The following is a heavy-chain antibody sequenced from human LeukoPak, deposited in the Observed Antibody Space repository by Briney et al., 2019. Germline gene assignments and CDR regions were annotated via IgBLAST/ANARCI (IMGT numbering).Heavy chain of an antibody. V-gene: IGHV4-39*07. CDR1: GGSISRRSYY. Sequence: SDTVSLTCTVSGGSISRRSYYWSWIRQPPGKGLEWIGEINHCGSTNYKPSLQSRVTISVDTSKNQFSLKLAYVTAPDTAVYYCARVTRRRRCLLFEYWPQETLHTV. CDR2: INHCGST. D-gene: IGHD5-24*01. CDR3: ARVTRRRRCLLFEY. J-gene: IGHJ4*02.